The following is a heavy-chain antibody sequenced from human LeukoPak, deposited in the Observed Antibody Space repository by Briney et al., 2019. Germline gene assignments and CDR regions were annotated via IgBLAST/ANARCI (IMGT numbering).Heavy chain of an antibody. CDR1: GGTFSSYA. CDR3: ASPDLVVVPAAMGDYYYGMDV. CDR2: IIPIFGTA. V-gene: IGHV1-69*13. J-gene: IGHJ6*02. D-gene: IGHD2-2*01. Sequence: GASVKVSCKASGGTFSSYAISWVRQAPGQGLEWMGGIIPIFGTANYAQKFQGRVTITADESTSTAYMELSSLRSEDTAVYYCASPDLVVVPAAMGDYYYGMDVWGQGTTVTVSS.